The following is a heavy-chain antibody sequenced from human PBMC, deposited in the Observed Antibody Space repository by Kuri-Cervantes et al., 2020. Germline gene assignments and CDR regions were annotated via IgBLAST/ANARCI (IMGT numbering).Heavy chain of an antibody. Sequence: ESLKISCTVSGGSITSHYWSWIRQSPGKGLEWIASIQHSGNIHYNPSLKSRVTTSIDTSKKQISMSLTSVSAADTAVYFCARHFYHSASRYFDLWGRGTLVTVSS. CDR2: IQHSGNI. D-gene: IGHD5/OR15-5a*01. CDR3: ARHFYHSASRYFDL. J-gene: IGHJ2*01. CDR1: GGSITSHY. V-gene: IGHV4-59*08.